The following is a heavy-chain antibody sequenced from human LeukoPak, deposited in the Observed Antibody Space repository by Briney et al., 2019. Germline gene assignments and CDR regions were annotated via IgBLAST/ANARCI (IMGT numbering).Heavy chain of an antibody. D-gene: IGHD3-22*01. CDR1: GFTFSSYA. Sequence: QTGGSLRLSCSASGFTFSSYAMHWVRQAPGKGLEYVSAISSNGGSTYYADSVKGRFTISRDNSKNTLYLQMSSLRAEDTAVYYWVKDRMGYDSSGYYLFDYWGQGTLVTVSS. CDR3: VKDRMGYDSSGYYLFDY. J-gene: IGHJ4*02. V-gene: IGHV3-64D*06. CDR2: ISSNGGST.